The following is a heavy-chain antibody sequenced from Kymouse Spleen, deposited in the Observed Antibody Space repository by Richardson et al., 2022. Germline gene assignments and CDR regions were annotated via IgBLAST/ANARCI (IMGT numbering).Heavy chain of an antibody. V-gene: IGHV4-59*01. Sequence: QVQLQESGPGLVKPSETLSLTCTVSGGSISSYYWSWIRQPPGKGLEWIGYIYYSGSTNYNPSLKSRVTISVDTSKNQFSLKLSSVTAADTAVYYCAREGGVRGAFDYWGQGTLVTVSS. CDR3: AREGGVRGAFDY. CDR1: GGSISSYY. D-gene: IGHD3-10*01. J-gene: IGHJ4*02. CDR2: IYYSGST.